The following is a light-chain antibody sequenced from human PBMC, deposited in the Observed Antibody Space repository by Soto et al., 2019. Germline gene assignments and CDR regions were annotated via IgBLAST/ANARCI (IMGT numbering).Light chain of an antibody. CDR1: QSICSV. CDR2: GAS. Sequence: EIVMRQSPATLSVSPWERATLSCRASQSICSVLAWYQQKPGQAPRLLICGASTRATGIPARFSGSGSGTEFTLTISSLQSEDFAVYHCQHYNNWPRTFGQGTKVEIK. J-gene: IGKJ1*01. CDR3: QHYNNWPRT. V-gene: IGKV3-15*01.